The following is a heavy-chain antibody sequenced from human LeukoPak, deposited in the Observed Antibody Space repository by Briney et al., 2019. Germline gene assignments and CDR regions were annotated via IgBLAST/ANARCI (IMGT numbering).Heavy chain of an antibody. Sequence: PSETLSLTCTVSGGSISSYYWSWIRQPPGKGLEWIGYIYYSGSTNYNPSLKSRVTISVDTSKNQFSLKLSSVTAADTAVYYCARSGGYCSGGRCYNFDSWGQGTLVTVSS. CDR3: ARSGGYCSGGRCYNFDS. D-gene: IGHD2-15*01. J-gene: IGHJ4*02. CDR2: IYYSGST. CDR1: GGSISSYY. V-gene: IGHV4-59*01.